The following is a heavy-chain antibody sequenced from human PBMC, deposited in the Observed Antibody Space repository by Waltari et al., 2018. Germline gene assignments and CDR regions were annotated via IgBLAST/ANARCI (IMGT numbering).Heavy chain of an antibody. J-gene: IGHJ4*02. CDR1: GGSISSGGYY. CDR3: ARDSSGSYSFDY. CDR2: MYSSGST. V-gene: IGHV4-31*03. Sequence: QVQLQESGPGLVKPSQTLSLTCPVSGGSISSGGYYWSWIRQHPGKGLEWIGYMYSSGSTYYNPSLKSRFTISVDTSKNQFSLKLSSVTAADTAVYYCARDSSGSYSFDYWGQGTLVTVSS. D-gene: IGHD1-26*01.